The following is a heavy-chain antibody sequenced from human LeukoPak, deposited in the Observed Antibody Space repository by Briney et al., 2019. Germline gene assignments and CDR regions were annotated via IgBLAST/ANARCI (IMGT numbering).Heavy chain of an antibody. CDR2: MGGRDGST. Sequence: GGSLSLFCAASGLTFSSYGMRWVRQAPGEGLEWVSAMGGRDGSTHYADSVKGRFTISRDNSQNTLYVQMNSLRAEVTAVDYCAKGHYYGSGSLDYWGQGTLVTVSS. CDR1: GLTFSSYG. CDR3: AKGHYYGSGSLDY. V-gene: IGHV3-23*01. D-gene: IGHD3-10*01. J-gene: IGHJ4*02.